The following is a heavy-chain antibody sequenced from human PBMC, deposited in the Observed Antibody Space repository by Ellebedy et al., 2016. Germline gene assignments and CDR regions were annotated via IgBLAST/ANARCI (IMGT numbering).Heavy chain of an antibody. CDR1: GGSISSSNW. D-gene: IGHD2-2*01. CDR2: IYHSGST. V-gene: IGHV4-4*02. J-gene: IGHJ6*03. CDR3: ARGILGYCSSTSCRGYYYYMDV. Sequence: SETLSLTXAVSGGSISSSNWWSWVRQPPGKGLEWIGEIYHSGSTNYNPSLKSRVTISVDTSKNQFSLKLSSVTAADTAVYYCARGILGYCSSTSCRGYYYYMDVWGKGTTVTVSS.